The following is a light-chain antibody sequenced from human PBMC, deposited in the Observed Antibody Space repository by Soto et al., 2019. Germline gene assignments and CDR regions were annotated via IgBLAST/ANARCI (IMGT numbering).Light chain of an antibody. Sequence: VMTQSPATLSVSPGERVTLSCRASESVSSSYLAWYQQKPGQAPRLLIYGASSRANGIPDRFSGSGSGTDFTLTISRLEPEDFAVYYCQQYGSSPPWTFGQGTKV. V-gene: IGKV3-20*01. J-gene: IGKJ1*01. CDR3: QQYGSSPPWT. CDR1: ESVSSSY. CDR2: GAS.